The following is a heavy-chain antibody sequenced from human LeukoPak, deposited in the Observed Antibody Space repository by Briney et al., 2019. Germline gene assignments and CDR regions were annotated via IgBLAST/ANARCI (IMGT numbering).Heavy chain of an antibody. CDR1: GYTFTSYD. D-gene: IGHD3-9*01. CDR3: ARGSIRYFDWFAVSSAFDI. V-gene: IGHV1-8*01. Sequence: ASVKVSCKASGYTFTSYDINWVRQATGQGLEWMGWMNPNSGNTGYAQKFQGRVTMTRNTSISTAYMELSSLRSEDTAVCYCARGSIRYFDWFAVSSAFDIWGQGTMVTVSS. J-gene: IGHJ3*02. CDR2: MNPNSGNT.